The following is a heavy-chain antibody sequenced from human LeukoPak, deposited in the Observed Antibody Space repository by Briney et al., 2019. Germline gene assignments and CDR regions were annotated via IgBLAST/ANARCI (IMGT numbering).Heavy chain of an antibody. D-gene: IGHD2-15*01. Sequence: ASVKVSCKASGYTFTGYYMHWVRQAPGQGLEWMGWINPNSGGTNYAQKFQGRVTMTRDTSISTAYMELSRLRSDDTAVYYCARAIGCSGGSCYYSWFDPWGQGTLVTVSS. V-gene: IGHV1-2*02. J-gene: IGHJ5*02. CDR3: ARAIGCSGGSCYYSWFDP. CDR2: INPNSGGT. CDR1: GYTFTGYY.